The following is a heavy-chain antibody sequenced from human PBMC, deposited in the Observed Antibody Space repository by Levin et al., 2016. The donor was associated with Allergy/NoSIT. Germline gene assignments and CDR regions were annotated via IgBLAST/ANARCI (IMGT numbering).Heavy chain of an antibody. J-gene: IGHJ4*02. Sequence: WVRQAPGQRLGWMGWINAGNGNTKYSQKFQGRVTITRDTSASTTYMELSSLRSEDTAVYYCARVWLGAVASHDYWGQGTLVTVSS. CDR2: INAGNGNT. V-gene: IGHV1-3*01. CDR3: ARVWLGAVASHDY. D-gene: IGHD6-19*01.